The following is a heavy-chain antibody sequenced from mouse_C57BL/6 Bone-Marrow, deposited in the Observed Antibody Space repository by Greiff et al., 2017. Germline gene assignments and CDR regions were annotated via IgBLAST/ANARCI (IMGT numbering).Heavy chain of an antibody. J-gene: IGHJ4*01. CDR2: INPKNGGT. V-gene: IGHV1-26*01. CDR3: AREVTTRGYAMDY. Sequence: EVQLQQSGPELVKPGASVKISCKASGYTFTDYYMNWVKQSHGKSLEWIGDINPKNGGTSYNQKFKGKATLTVDKSSRTAYRELRSLTSEDSAVYYCAREVTTRGYAMDYWGQGTSVTVSS. CDR1: GYTFTDYY. D-gene: IGHD2-12*01.